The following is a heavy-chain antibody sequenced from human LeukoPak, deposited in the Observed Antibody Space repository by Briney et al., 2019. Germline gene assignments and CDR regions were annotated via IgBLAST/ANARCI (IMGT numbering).Heavy chain of an antibody. D-gene: IGHD3-16*01. CDR2: ISYDGSNK. CDR1: GFTFSSYG. Sequence: GGSLRLSCAASGFTFSSYGMHWVRQAPGKGLEWVAVISYDGSNKYYADSVKGRFTISRDNSKNMLYLQMNSLRAEDTAVYSCAKVYGGHYFDYWGQGTLVTVSS. V-gene: IGHV3-30*18. J-gene: IGHJ4*02. CDR3: AKVYGGHYFDY.